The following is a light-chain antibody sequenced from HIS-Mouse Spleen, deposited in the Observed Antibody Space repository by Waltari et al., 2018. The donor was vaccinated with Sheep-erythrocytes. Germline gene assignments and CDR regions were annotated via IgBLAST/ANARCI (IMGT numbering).Light chain of an antibody. CDR2: DIS. Sequence: QSALTQPASVSGSPGQSITISCTGTSSDVGGYNYVSWYQQHPGNSPKLMIYDISNRPSEVSNRFSGSKSGNTASLTISGLQAEDEADYYCSSYTSSSTLVFGGGTKLTVL. V-gene: IGLV2-14*03. CDR1: SSDVGGYNY. J-gene: IGLJ3*02. CDR3: SSYTSSSTLV.